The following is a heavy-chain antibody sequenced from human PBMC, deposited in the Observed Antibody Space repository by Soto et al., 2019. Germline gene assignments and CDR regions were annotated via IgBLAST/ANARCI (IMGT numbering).Heavy chain of an antibody. V-gene: IGHV1-69*02. CDR1: GDTFSSYT. CDR3: ARSPYYYDSSGYYWFDY. Sequence: QVQLVQSGAEVKKPGSSVKVSCKASGDTFSSYTISWVRQAPGQGLEWMGRIIPILGIANYAQKFQGRVTITADKSTSTAYMELSSLRSEDTAVYYCARSPYYYDSSGYYWFDYWGQGTLVTVSS. J-gene: IGHJ4*02. D-gene: IGHD3-22*01. CDR2: IIPILGIA.